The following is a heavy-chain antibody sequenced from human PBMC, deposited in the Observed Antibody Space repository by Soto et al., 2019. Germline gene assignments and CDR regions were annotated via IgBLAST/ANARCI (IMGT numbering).Heavy chain of an antibody. D-gene: IGHD6-19*01. Sequence: LLVESGGGIVQPGGSLRLSCVASGFTFSHAWMDWFRQAPGKGLEWVGRIKSISDGETTNYAASVAGRFTISRDDSKNTLFLHVNSLKTEATGVYYCTRRIAVAGTYYFDYWGQGTLVTVAS. CDR2: IKSISDGETT. CDR3: TRRIAVAGTYYFDY. CDR1: GFTFSHAW. J-gene: IGHJ4*02. V-gene: IGHV3-15*07.